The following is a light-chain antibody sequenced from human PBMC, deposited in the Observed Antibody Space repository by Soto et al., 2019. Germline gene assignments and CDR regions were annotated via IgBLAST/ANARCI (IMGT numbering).Light chain of an antibody. V-gene: IGKV1-27*01. J-gene: IGKJ1*01. CDR1: EDLGIY. CDR2: TAS. Sequence: DIHMTPSPSSLFASVGDRVPITSRSSEDLGIYLSWYQQNSRGVPMLLIYTASTLQSGVPSRFSGSRSGTDFTLTITSLQPEDSATYFCQKNDGSPLTFGRGTKVDIK. CDR3: QKNDGSPLT.